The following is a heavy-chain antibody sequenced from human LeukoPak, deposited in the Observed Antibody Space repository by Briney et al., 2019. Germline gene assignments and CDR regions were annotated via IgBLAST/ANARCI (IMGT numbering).Heavy chain of an antibody. CDR3: ARIPPPVPRSGIDY. D-gene: IGHD1-14*01. CDR2: IYYSGST. Sequence: SETLSLTCTVSGSSISSSSYYWGWIRQPPGKGLEWIGSIYYSGSTYYNPSLKSRVTISVDTSKNQFSLKLSSVTAADTAVYYCARIPPPVPRSGIDYWGQGTLVTVSS. J-gene: IGHJ4*02. CDR1: GSSISSSSYY. V-gene: IGHV4-39*07.